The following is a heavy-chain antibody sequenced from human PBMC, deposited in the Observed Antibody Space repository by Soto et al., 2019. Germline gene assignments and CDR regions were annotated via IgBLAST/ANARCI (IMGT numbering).Heavy chain of an antibody. Sequence: SETLSLTCTVSGGSISSYYWSWIRQPPGKGLEWIGYIYYSGSTNYNPSLKSRVTISVDTSKNQFSLKLSSVTAADTAVYYCARDDPILDRYCSGGSCYVGAFDIWGQGTMVTVSS. J-gene: IGHJ3*02. V-gene: IGHV4-59*01. CDR3: ARDDPILDRYCSGGSCYVGAFDI. CDR1: GGSISSYY. D-gene: IGHD2-15*01. CDR2: IYYSGST.